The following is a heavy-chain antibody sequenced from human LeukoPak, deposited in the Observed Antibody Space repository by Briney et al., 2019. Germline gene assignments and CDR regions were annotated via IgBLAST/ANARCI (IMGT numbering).Heavy chain of an antibody. Sequence: GGSLRLSCAASGFTCSSYAMHWVRQAPGKGLEWVAVISYDGSNKYYADSVKGRFTISSDNSKNTLYLQMNSLRAEDTAVYYCAREVRGFDYWGQGTLVTVSS. CDR3: AREVRGFDY. V-gene: IGHV3-30-3*01. J-gene: IGHJ4*02. CDR1: GFTCSSYA. D-gene: IGHD2-2*01. CDR2: ISYDGSNK.